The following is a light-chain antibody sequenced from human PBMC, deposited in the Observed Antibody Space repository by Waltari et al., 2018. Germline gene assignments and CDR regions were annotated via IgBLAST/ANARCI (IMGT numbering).Light chain of an antibody. CDR1: QSISSY. CDR2: AAS. Sequence: DIQMTHYPSSLSASVGDRVTITCRASQSISSYLNWYQQKPGKAPKLLIYAASSLQSVFPAKFHGVGSWTDFTLTISSLQPQDFGTDYGQQSYSTPVTVGKGKRLETK. V-gene: IGKV1-39*01. J-gene: IGKJ5*01. CDR3: QQSYSTPVT.